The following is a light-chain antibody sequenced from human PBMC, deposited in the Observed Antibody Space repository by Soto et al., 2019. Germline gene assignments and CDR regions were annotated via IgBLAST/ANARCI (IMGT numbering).Light chain of an antibody. CDR3: QHSDHLPL. J-gene: IGKJ3*01. CDR1: HDIGNY. CDR2: GAF. V-gene: IGKV1-33*01. Sequence: DIQLTQSPPYLSASLGDRVTITCQASHDIGNYLNWYQHKPGKAPNLVIYGAFNLETWVPSRFSGGGSGTDFTFTISSLRPEDIATYYCQHSDHLPLFGPGTKVDIK.